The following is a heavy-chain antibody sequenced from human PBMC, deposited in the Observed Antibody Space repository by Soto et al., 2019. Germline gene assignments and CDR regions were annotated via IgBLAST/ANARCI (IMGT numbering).Heavy chain of an antibody. J-gene: IGHJ6*02. Sequence: SVKVSCQASGGGFSSYAISWVRQAPGQGLEWMGGIIPIFGTANYAQKFQGRVTITADESTSTGYMELSSLRSEDTAVYYCASTVSRYYYYGMDVWGQGTTVTVSS. CDR1: GGGFSSYA. CDR2: IIPIFGTA. CDR3: ASTVSRYYYYGMDV. V-gene: IGHV1-69*13. D-gene: IGHD4-4*01.